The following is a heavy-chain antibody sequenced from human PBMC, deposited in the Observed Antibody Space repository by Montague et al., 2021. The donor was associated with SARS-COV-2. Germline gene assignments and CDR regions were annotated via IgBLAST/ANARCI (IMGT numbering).Heavy chain of an antibody. CDR1: GGSFSGYY. D-gene: IGHD3-22*01. CDR3: AGGTKRVFTYDYDSSGYASDY. V-gene: IGHV4-34*01. CDR2: INHSGST. Sequence: SETLSLTCAVYGGSFSGYYWSWIRQPPGKGLEWIGEINHSGSTKYNPSLKSRVTISVDTSKNQFSLKLSSVTAADTAVYCCAGGTKRVFTYDYDSSGYASDYWGQETLVTVSS. J-gene: IGHJ4*02.